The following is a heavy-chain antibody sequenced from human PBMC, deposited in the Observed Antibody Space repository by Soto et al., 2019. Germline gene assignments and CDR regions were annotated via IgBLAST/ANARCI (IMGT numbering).Heavy chain of an antibody. CDR3: ARGMYYYDSSGYYLDY. Sequence: ASVKVSCKASGYTFTSYYMHWVRQAPGQGLEWIGIINPSGGSTSYAQKFQGRVTMTRDTSTSTVYMELSSLRSEDTAVYYCARGMYYYDSSGYYLDYWGLGTLVTVSS. CDR1: GYTFTSYY. V-gene: IGHV1-46*01. J-gene: IGHJ4*02. D-gene: IGHD3-22*01. CDR2: INPSGGST.